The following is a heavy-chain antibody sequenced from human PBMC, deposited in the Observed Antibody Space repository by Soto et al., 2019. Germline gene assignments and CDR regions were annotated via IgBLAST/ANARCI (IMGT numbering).Heavy chain of an antibody. Sequence: EVQLVESGGGLVKPGGSLRLSCAASGFTFSNAWMSWVRQAPGKGPEWVGRIKSKTDGGTTDYAAPVKGRFTISRDDSKNTLYLQMNSLKTEDTAVYYCTTPRGPPRPSSGGTLYGMDVWGQGTTVTVSS. CDR3: TTPRGPPRPSSGGTLYGMDV. CDR1: GFTFSNAW. V-gene: IGHV3-15*01. D-gene: IGHD2-15*01. CDR2: IKSKTDGGTT. J-gene: IGHJ6*02.